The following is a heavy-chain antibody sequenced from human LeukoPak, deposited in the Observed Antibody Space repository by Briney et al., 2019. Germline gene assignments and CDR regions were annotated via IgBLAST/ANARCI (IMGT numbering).Heavy chain of an antibody. J-gene: IGHJ4*02. Sequence: ASAKVSCKASGYIFSSYYIHWVRQAPGQGLEWMGIINPSGGTTSYAQKFQGRVTMTRDTSTSTAYMELSRLRSDDTAVYYCAPLGYCSSTSCLFDYWGQGTLVTVSS. CDR3: APLGYCSSTSCLFDY. CDR1: GYIFSSYY. V-gene: IGHV1-46*01. CDR2: INPSGGTT. D-gene: IGHD2-2*01.